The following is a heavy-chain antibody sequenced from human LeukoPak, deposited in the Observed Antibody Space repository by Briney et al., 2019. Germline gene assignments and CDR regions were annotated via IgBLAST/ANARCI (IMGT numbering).Heavy chain of an antibody. CDR3: AASNPGGYCSSTSCYGDWFDP. V-gene: IGHV4-34*01. CDR2: INRSGST. CDR1: GGSFSGYY. Sequence: SETLSLTCAVYGGSFSGYYWSWIRQPPGKGLEWIGEINRSGSTNYNPSLKSRVTISVDTSKNQFSLKLSSVTAADTAVYYCAASNPGGYCSSTSCYGDWFDPWGQGTLVTVSS. D-gene: IGHD2-2*01. J-gene: IGHJ5*02.